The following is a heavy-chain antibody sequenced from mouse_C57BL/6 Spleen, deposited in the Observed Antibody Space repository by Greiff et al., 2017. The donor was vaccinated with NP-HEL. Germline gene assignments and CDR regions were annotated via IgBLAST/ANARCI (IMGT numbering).Heavy chain of an antibody. V-gene: IGHV1-64*01. CDR3: APYDYPGY. CDR2: IHPNSRST. Sequence: QVQLKQPGAELVKPGASVTLSCTASGYTFTSYWMHWVKQRPGQGLEWIGMIHPNSRSTNYNEKFTSKATLTVDKSTSTAYLAHSSVTYEGSAVYCCAPYDYPGYWGQGTTLTVSS. D-gene: IGHD2-4*01. CDR1: GYTFTSYW. J-gene: IGHJ2*01.